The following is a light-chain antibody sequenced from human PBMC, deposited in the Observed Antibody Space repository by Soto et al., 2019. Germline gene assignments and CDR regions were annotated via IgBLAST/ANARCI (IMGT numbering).Light chain of an antibody. Sequence: DIQMTQSPSSLSASVGDRVTITCRASQSISTYLNWYQQKSGKAPKLLIYDASSLESGVPSRFSGSGSGTEFTLTISSLQPDDFATYYCQQYNSYVFGQGTKVDIK. V-gene: IGKV1-5*01. CDR3: QQYNSYV. J-gene: IGKJ1*01. CDR1: QSISTY. CDR2: DAS.